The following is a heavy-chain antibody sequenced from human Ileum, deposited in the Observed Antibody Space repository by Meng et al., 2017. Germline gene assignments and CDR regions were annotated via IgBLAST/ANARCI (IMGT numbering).Heavy chain of an antibody. D-gene: IGHD3-10*01. Sequence: EVQLLDSGGGLVQPGGSLRLSCAASAFTFINYAMSWVRQAPGKGLQWVSSISGNGYTTFYADSVRGRFSISRDNSNNKLFLQMNSLRADDTAVYYCAKYYASGSFYSFDSWGQGTLVTVSS. CDR3: AKYYASGSFYSFDS. CDR1: AFTFINYA. CDR2: ISGNGYTT. V-gene: IGHV3-23*01. J-gene: IGHJ4*02.